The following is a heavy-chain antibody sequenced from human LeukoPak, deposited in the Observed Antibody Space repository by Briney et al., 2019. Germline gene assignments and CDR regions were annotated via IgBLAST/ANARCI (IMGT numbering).Heavy chain of an antibody. D-gene: IGHD3-22*01. V-gene: IGHV4-59*01. CDR2: INYSGRT. J-gene: IGHJ3*02. CDR3: ARLVDYDNSGDPDIFDI. CDR1: GGSIRSYY. Sequence: PSETLSLTCSVSGGSIRSYYWSWIRQPPGKGPEWIGSINYSGRTKYHPSLQSRVTISLDTSKNHFSLQLISVTAADTAGYYCARLVDYDNSGDPDIFDIWGQGTMVTVSS.